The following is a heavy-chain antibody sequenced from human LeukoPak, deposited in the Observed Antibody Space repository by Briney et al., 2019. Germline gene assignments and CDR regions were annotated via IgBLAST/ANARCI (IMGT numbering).Heavy chain of an antibody. J-gene: IGHJ5*02. CDR3: ARSNYGGKRWFDP. CDR1: GYTLTGYY. CDR2: MNPSSGST. Sequence: ASVKVSCKASGYTLTGYYMHWVRQATGQGLEWMGWMNPSSGSTGYAQKFQGRVTMTRDTSISTAYMELSSLRSEDTAVYFCARSNYGGKRWFDPWGQGTLVIVSS. V-gene: IGHV1-8*02. D-gene: IGHD4-23*01.